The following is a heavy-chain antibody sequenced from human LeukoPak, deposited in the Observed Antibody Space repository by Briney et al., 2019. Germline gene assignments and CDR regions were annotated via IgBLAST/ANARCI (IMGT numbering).Heavy chain of an antibody. V-gene: IGHV1-2*02. CDR2: INPNSGGT. D-gene: IGHD3-3*01. Sequence: ASVKVSCKASGYTFTGYYMHWVRQAPGQGLEWMGWINPNSGGTNYAQKFQGRVTMTRDTSTSTVYMELSSLRSEDTAVYFCARGAPVRFDFSSGLTALFDPWGQGTLVPVSS. J-gene: IGHJ5*02. CDR1: GYTFTGYY. CDR3: ARGAPVRFDFSSGLTALFDP.